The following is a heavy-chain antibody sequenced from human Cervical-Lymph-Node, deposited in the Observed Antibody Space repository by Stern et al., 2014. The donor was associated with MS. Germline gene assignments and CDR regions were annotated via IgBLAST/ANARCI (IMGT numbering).Heavy chain of an antibody. D-gene: IGHD6-13*01. V-gene: IGHV3-30*18. CDR3: AKFPHGSSWYDPYFDY. CDR2: ISYDGSNK. CDR1: GFTFSTYG. J-gene: IGHJ4*02. Sequence: VQLVQSGGGVVQPGRSLRLSCAASGFTFSTYGMHWVRQAPGKGLEWGAVISYDGSNKYYADSVKGRFTITRDNSKNTLYPQMNSLRADDPAMYCGAKFPHGSSWYDPYFDYWGQGTLVTVSS.